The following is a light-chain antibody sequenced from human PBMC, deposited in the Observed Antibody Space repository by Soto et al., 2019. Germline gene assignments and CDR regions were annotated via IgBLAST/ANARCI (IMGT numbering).Light chain of an antibody. V-gene: IGLV3-9*01. CDR1: NIGTKN. J-gene: IGLJ2*01. Sequence: SYELTQPLSVSVALGQTARITCGGNNIGTKNVHWYQQKPGQAPVLVIYWDSNRPSGIPERFSGSNSGNTATLTISRAQAGDEADYYCQLWDSSTVVFGGGTQLTVL. CDR3: QLWDSSTVV. CDR2: WDS.